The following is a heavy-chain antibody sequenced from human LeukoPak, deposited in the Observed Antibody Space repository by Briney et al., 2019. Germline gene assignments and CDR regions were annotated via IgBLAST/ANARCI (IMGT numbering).Heavy chain of an antibody. V-gene: IGHV3-21*01. CDR3: ARDLKYSSSSEDRGY. CDR2: ISSSSSYI. J-gene: IGHJ4*02. CDR1: GFTFSSYS. Sequence: AGGSLRLSCAASGFTFSSYSMNWVRQAPGKGLEWVSSISSSSSYIYYADSVKGRFTISRDNAKNSLYLQMNSLRAEDTAVYYCARDLKYSSSSEDRGYWGQGTLVTVSS. D-gene: IGHD6-6*01.